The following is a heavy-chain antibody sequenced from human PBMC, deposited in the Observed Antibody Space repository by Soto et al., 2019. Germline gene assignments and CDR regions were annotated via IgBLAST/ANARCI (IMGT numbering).Heavy chain of an antibody. CDR2: ISSSGSTI. J-gene: IGHJ4*02. Sequence: GSLRLSCAASGFTFSSYEMNWVRQAPGKGLEWVSYISSSGSTIYYADSVKGRFTISRDNAKNSLYLQMNSLRAEDTAVYYCARAHYYDSSGYYWAFDYWGQGTLVTVSS. CDR1: GFTFSSYE. V-gene: IGHV3-48*03. D-gene: IGHD3-22*01. CDR3: ARAHYYDSSGYYWAFDY.